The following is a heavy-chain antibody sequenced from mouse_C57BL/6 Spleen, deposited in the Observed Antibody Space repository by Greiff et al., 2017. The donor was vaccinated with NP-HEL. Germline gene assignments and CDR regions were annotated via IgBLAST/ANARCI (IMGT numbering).Heavy chain of an antibody. CDR1: GYTFTSYW. J-gene: IGHJ4*01. CDR3: ARLKGDYGDAMDY. CDR2: IYPGSGST. Sequence: QVQLKQPGAELVKPGASVKMSCKASGYTFTSYWITWVKQRPGQGLEWIGDIYPGSGSTNYNEKFKSKATLTVDTSSSTAYMQLSSLTSEDSAVYYCARLKGDYGDAMDYWGQGTSVTVSS. V-gene: IGHV1-55*01. D-gene: IGHD2-4*01.